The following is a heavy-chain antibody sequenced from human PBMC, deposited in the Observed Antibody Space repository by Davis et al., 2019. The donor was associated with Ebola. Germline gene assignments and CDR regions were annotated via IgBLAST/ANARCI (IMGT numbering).Heavy chain of an antibody. CDR2: ISYDVSNK. CDR3: ARDFGREGYYYYYGMDV. D-gene: IGHD3-10*01. V-gene: IGHV3-30-3*01. CDR1: GFTFSSYA. Sequence: GESLKISCAASGFTFSSYAMHWVRQAPGKGLEWVAVISYDVSNKYYADSVKGRFTISRDNSKNTLYLQMNSLRAEDTAVYYCARDFGREGYYYYYGMDVWGQGTTVTVSS. J-gene: IGHJ6*02.